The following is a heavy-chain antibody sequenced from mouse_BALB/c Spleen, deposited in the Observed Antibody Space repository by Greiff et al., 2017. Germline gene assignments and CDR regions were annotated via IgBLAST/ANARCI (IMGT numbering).Heavy chain of an antibody. D-gene: IGHD1-1*01. CDR2: ISSGGST. V-gene: IGHV5-6-5*01. CDR1: GFTFSSYA. J-gene: IGHJ4*01. Sequence: EVQRVESGGGLVKPGGSLKLSCAASGFTFSSYAMSWVRQTPEKRLEWVASISSGGSTYYPDSVKGRFTISRDNARNILYLQMSSLRSEDTAMYYCAREVYGSRGVDYWGQGTSVTVSS. CDR3: AREVYGSRGVDY.